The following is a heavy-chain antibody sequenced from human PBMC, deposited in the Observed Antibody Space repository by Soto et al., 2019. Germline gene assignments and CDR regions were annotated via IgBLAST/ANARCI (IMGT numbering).Heavy chain of an antibody. CDR1: GFTFSDYY. J-gene: IGHJ6*03. V-gene: IGHV3-11*01. D-gene: IGHD3-10*01. CDR3: ARTMVRGVMTLQPLYYMDV. Sequence: QVQLVESGGGLVKPGGSLRLSCAASGFTFSDYYMSWIRQAPGKGLEWVSYISSSGSTIYYADSVKGRFTISRDNAKNSLYLEMKSLRAEDTAVYYCARTMVRGVMTLQPLYYMDVWGQGTTVTVSS. CDR2: ISSSGSTI.